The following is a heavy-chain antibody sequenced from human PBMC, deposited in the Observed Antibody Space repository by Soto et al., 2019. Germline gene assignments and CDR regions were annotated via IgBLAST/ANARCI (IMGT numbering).Heavy chain of an antibody. CDR1: GFTFSSYD. V-gene: IGHV3-13*01. D-gene: IGHD6-19*01. CDR2: IGTAGDT. CDR3: ARSFRKQWLVLGNWYFDL. J-gene: IGHJ2*01. Sequence: GGSLRRSCAPSGFTFSSYDMHWVRHATGKLLEWVSAIGTAGDTYYPGSVKGRFTISRENAKNSLYLQMNSLRAGDTAVYYCARSFRKQWLVLGNWYFDLWGRGTLVTVSS.